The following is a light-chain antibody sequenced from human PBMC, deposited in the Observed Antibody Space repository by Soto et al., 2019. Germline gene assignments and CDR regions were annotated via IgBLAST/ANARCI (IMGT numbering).Light chain of an antibody. Sequence: CRASQSIGDWLAWYQQKPGKAPNLLIYKASILERGVPSRFSGSGSGTEFTLIISSLQPDDFATYYCQQYTTYPLTFGGGDQVDIK. CDR3: QQYTTYPLT. CDR2: KAS. V-gene: IGKV1-5*03. J-gene: IGKJ4*01. CDR1: QSIGDW.